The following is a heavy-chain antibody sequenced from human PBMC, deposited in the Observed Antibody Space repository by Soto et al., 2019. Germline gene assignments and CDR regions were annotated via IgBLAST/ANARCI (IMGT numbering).Heavy chain of an antibody. CDR2: ISAYNGNT. D-gene: IGHD3-10*01. CDR1: GYTFTSYG. V-gene: IGHV1-18*01. CDR3: ARDGYYYGSGSYYNAPYYYGMDV. J-gene: IGHJ6*02. Sequence: ASVKVSCKASGYTFTSYGISWVRQAPGQGLEWMGWISAYNGNTNYAQKLQGRVTMTADTSTSTAYMELRSLRSDDTAVYYCARDGYYYGSGSYYNAPYYYGMDVWGQGTTVTVSS.